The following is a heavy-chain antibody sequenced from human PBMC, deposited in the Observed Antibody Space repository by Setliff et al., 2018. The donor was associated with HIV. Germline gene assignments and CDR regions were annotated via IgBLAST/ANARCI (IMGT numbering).Heavy chain of an antibody. CDR3: ARHSDIAPRRTYFGY. CDR1: GGSISSYY. D-gene: IGHD6-6*01. CDR2: IYTSGSI. Sequence: SETLSLTCTVSGGSISSYYWSWIRQPPGKGLEWIGYIYTSGSINCNPSLKSRVTISVDTSKNQFSLKLTSVAAADTAVYYCARHSDIAPRRTYFGYWGQGTLVTVSS. J-gene: IGHJ4*02. V-gene: IGHV4-4*09.